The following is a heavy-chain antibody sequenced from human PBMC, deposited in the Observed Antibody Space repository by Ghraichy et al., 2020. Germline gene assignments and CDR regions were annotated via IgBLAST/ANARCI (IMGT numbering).Heavy chain of an antibody. CDR1: GFTFSSYA. J-gene: IGHJ5*02. V-gene: IGHV3-30*04. Sequence: GGSLRLSCAASGFTFSSYAMHWVRQAPGKGLEWVAVISYDGSNKYYADSVKGRFTISRDNSKNTLYLQMNSLRAEDTAVYYCARDIAAAGTEWFDPWGQGTLVTVSS. CDR3: ARDIAAAGTEWFDP. CDR2: ISYDGSNK. D-gene: IGHD6-13*01.